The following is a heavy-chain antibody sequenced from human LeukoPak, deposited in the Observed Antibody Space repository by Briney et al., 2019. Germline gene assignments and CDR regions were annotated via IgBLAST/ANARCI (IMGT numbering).Heavy chain of an antibody. CDR3: ARPSGGYYSSYAY. V-gene: IGHV4-39*01. J-gene: IGHJ4*02. D-gene: IGHD3-22*01. Sequence: SETLSLTCTVSGGSISSSAYYWGWIRQPPGKGLEWIGGIYDSGTAYYNPSLKSRVTMSVDTSKNQFSLKLSSVTAADTAVYYCARPSGGYYSSYAYWGQGTLVTVSS. CDR2: IYDSGTA. CDR1: GGSISSSAYY.